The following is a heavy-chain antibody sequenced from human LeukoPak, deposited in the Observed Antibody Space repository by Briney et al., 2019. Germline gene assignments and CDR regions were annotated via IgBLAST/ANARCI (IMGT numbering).Heavy chain of an antibody. V-gene: IGHV5-51*01. CDR3: ARTYCDIWTGYYHYYFDY. CDR1: GYSFTSYW. Sequence: GESLQISCKGSGYSFTSYWIGWVRQMPGKSLEWMGVIYPGDSDTRYSPSFQGQVTISADKSISTAYLQWSSLKASDTAMYYCARTYCDIWTGYYHYYFDYWGQGTLVTVSS. J-gene: IGHJ4*02. D-gene: IGHD3-9*01. CDR2: IYPGDSDT.